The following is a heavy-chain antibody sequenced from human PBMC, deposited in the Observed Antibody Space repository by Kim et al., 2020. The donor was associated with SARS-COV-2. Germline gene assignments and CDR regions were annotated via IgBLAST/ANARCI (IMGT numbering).Heavy chain of an antibody. J-gene: IGHJ4*02. D-gene: IGHD1-7*01. Sequence: SETLSLTCTVSGGSISNYYWTWSRQPPGKGLEWVGYIYYNGATNYNPSLRSRVTISLDTSNNQFSLRLNSVTAADTAVYYCARALPAELRGGFDYWGRGTLVTVSS. CDR3: ARALPAELRGGFDY. CDR2: IYYNGAT. V-gene: IGHV4-59*13. CDR1: GGSISNYY.